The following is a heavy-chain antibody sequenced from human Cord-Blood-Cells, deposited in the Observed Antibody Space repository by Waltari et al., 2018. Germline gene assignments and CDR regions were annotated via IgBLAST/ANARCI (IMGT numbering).Heavy chain of an antibody. V-gene: IGHV3-30-3*01. CDR3: ARDRETFDY. Sequence: QVQLVESGGGVVQPGRSLRLSCAASGFTFSSFAMHWVRQAPGKGLECVAVISDDGSNKYYADAGKGRFTTSRDNSKNTLYLQMNSLRAEDTAVYYCARDRETFDYWGQGTLVTVSS. D-gene: IGHD1-26*01. J-gene: IGHJ4*02. CDR1: GFTFSSFA. CDR2: ISDDGSNK.